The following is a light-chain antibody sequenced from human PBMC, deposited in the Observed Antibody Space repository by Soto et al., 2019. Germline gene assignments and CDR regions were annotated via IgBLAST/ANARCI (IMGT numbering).Light chain of an antibody. V-gene: IGKV3-15*01. CDR2: GAS. CDR1: QSVSSN. CDR3: QQHNNWPPHT. Sequence: EIVMTQSPATLSVSPGERATLSCRASQSVSSNLAWYQQKPGQAPRLLIYGASTRATGIPARFSGTGSGTEFTLTISSLQSEDSAVYYCQQHNNWPPHTFGQGTRVEIK. J-gene: IGKJ2*01.